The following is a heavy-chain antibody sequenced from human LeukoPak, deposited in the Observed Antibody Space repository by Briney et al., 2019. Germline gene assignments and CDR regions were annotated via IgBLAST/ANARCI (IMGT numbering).Heavy chain of an antibody. CDR3: ARSPSSSSTKEAFDY. Sequence: SVKVSCKASGGTFSSYAISWVRQAPGQGLEWMGRIIPIFGTANYAQKFQGRVTITTDESTSTAYMELSSLRSEDTAVYYCARSPSSSSTKEAFDYWGQGTLVTVSS. J-gene: IGHJ4*02. CDR1: GGTFSSYA. V-gene: IGHV1-69*05. CDR2: IIPIFGTA. D-gene: IGHD6-6*01.